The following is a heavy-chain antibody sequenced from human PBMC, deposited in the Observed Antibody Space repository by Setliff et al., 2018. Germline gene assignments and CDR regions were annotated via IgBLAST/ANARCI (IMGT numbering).Heavy chain of an antibody. CDR1: GFSITNGYY. CDR2: IFQSGIT. J-gene: IGHJ4*02. CDR3: ARVGGLLVATMPFDY. Sequence: SETLSLTCAVSGFSITNGYYWGWIRQSPGKGLEWIGNIFQSGITFYNPSLKSRVTMSLDTSQNQFSLKLRSVTAADTAVYFCARVGGLLVATMPFDYWGQGTQVTVSS. D-gene: IGHD5-12*01. V-gene: IGHV4-38-2*01.